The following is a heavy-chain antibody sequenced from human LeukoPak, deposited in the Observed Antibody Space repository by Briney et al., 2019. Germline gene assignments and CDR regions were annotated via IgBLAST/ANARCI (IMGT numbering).Heavy chain of an antibody. V-gene: IGHV3-30-3*01. J-gene: IGHJ2*01. CDR2: ISYDGSNK. D-gene: IGHD3-22*01. Sequence: GGSLRLPCAASGFTFSSYAMHWVRQAPGKGLEWVAVISYDGSNKYYADSVKGRFTISRDNSKNTLYLQMNSLRAEDTAVYYCARAPRDSSGYYYWYFDLWGRGTLVTVSS. CDR3: ARAPRDSSGYYYWYFDL. CDR1: GFTFSSYA.